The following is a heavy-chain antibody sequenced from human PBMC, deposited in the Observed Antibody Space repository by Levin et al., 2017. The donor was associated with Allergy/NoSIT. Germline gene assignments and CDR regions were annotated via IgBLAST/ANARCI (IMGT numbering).Heavy chain of an antibody. CDR2: ISSSSSYI. CDR1: GFTFSSYS. V-gene: IGHV3-21*01. D-gene: IGHD3-9*01. Sequence: GGSLRLSCAASGFTFSSYSMNWVRQAPGKGLEWVSSISSSSSYIYYADSVKGRFTISRDNAKNSLYLQMNSLRAEDTAVYYCARSYYDILTGYHTPFDYWGQGTLVTVSS. J-gene: IGHJ4*02. CDR3: ARSYYDILTGYHTPFDY.